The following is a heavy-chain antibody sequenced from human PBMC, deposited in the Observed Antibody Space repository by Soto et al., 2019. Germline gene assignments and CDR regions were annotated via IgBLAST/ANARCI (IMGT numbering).Heavy chain of an antibody. Sequence: SLRLSCAASGFTFSSYAMSWVRQAPGKGLEWVSAISGSGGSTYYADSVKGRFTISRDNSKNTLYLQMNSLRAEDTAVYYCATLDIVATIGDYWGQGTLVTVSS. CDR1: GFTFSSYA. V-gene: IGHV3-23*01. D-gene: IGHD5-12*01. J-gene: IGHJ4*02. CDR2: ISGSGGST. CDR3: ATLDIVATIGDY.